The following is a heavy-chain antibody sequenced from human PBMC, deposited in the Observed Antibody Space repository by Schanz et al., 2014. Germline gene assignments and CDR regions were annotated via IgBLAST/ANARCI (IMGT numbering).Heavy chain of an antibody. CDR1: GGTFNSYT. CDR2: IIPILGIA. V-gene: IGHV1-69*02. Sequence: QVQLVQSGAEVKKPGSSMKVSCKASGGTFNSYTINWVRQAPGQGLEWMGRIIPILGIANYAQNFQGRVTITADKSTSTAYMELTSLRSEDTAVYYCAGTYCSSTSSYTGYYYMDVWGKGTTVTVSS. J-gene: IGHJ6*03. D-gene: IGHD2-2*02. CDR3: AGTYCSSTSSYTGYYYMDV.